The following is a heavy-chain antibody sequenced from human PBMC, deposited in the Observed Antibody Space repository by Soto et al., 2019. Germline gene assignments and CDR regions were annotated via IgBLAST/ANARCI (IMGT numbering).Heavy chain of an antibody. CDR2: ICYDGTKK. CDR3: AREVVTAVAGIVNWFDX. Sequence: GGSLRLSCVASGFSLRTYGMHWLRRAPGKGLEWVSFICYDGTKKFYANSVKVRSTISKDNSNNLLYLQMSGLRAEDTAVYYCAREVVTAVAGIVNWFDXWGQGTLVTVSX. V-gene: IGHV3-33*01. CDR1: GFSLRTYG. D-gene: IGHD6-19*01. J-gene: IGHJ5*02.